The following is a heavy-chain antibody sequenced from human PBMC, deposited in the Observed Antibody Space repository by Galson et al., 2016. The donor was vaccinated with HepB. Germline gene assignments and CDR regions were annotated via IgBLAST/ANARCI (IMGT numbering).Heavy chain of an antibody. CDR1: GFTFSNYW. CDR3: ARWDSYGDREYFHH. CDR2: IKQDESEK. J-gene: IGHJ1*01. V-gene: IGHV3-7*01. D-gene: IGHD4-17*01. Sequence: SLRLSCAASGFTFSNYWMSWVRQAAGKGLEWVANIKQDESEKYYMDSVKGRFTITRDNAKNSLYLQMNSLTVEDTAVYYCARWDSYGDREYFHHWGQGTLVTVS.